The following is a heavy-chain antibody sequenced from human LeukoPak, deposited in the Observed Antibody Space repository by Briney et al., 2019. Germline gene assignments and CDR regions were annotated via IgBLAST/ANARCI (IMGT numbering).Heavy chain of an antibody. Sequence: ASVKVSCKASGYTFTGYYMHWVRQAPGQGLEWMGWINPNSGGTNYAQKFQGRVTMTRDTSICTAYMELSRLRSDDTAVYYCARDLGSSNNWFDPWGQGTLVNVSS. CDR3: ARDLGSSNNWFDP. CDR2: INPNSGGT. V-gene: IGHV1-2*02. J-gene: IGHJ5*02. CDR1: GYTFTGYY. D-gene: IGHD6-13*01.